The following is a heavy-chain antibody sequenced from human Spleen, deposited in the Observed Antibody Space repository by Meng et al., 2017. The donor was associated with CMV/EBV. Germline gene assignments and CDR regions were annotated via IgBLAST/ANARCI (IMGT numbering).Heavy chain of an antibody. CDR2: INTDGTTT. J-gene: IGHJ4*02. Sequence: GESLKISCAASGFTFSNYWMHWARQAPGKGLVWVSRINTDGTTTSYADSVKGRFTISRDNAKNTLYLQMNSLRAEDTAVYYCARDHTYYYDSSGEFDYWGQGTLVTVSS. V-gene: IGHV3-74*01. CDR1: GFTFSNYW. CDR3: ARDHTYYYDSSGEFDY. D-gene: IGHD3-22*01.